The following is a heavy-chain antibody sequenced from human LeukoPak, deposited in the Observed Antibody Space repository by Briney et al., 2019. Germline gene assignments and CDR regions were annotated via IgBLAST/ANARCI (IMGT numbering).Heavy chain of an antibody. CDR1: GFSFSNYA. J-gene: IGHJ4*02. V-gene: IGHV3-30*04. D-gene: IGHD5-18*01. CDR3: ARPHEDTAMVSDYFDL. CDR2: ISYDGTNK. Sequence: GGSLRLSCAASGFSFSNYAMHWVRQGPGKGLEWVAVISYDGTNKFYADSVKGRFTISRDNFKNTLYLQMNSLRAEDTAVYYCARPHEDTAMVSDYFDLWGQGTLVTVSS.